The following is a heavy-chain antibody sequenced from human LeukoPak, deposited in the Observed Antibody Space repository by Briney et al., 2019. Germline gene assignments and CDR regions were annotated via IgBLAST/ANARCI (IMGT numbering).Heavy chain of an antibody. CDR3: ARDNPPPYSSGWYGYFDY. CDR2: INPNNGDT. D-gene: IGHD6-19*01. CDR1: GYTFSGYY. J-gene: IGHJ4*02. Sequence: GASVKVSCKASGYTFSGYYMHWVRQVPGQGLEWMGWINPNNGDTIYAQKFQGRVTMTTDTSTSTAYMELRSLRSDDTAVYYCARDNPPPYSSGWYGYFDYWGQGSLVTVSS. V-gene: IGHV1-2*02.